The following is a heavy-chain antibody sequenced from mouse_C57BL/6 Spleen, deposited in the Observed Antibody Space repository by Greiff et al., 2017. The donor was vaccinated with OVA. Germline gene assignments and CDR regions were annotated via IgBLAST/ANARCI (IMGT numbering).Heavy chain of an antibody. Sequence: EVKVEESGGGLVQPGGSMKLSCVASGFTFSNYWMNWVRQSPEKGLEWVAQIRLKSDNYATHYAESVKGRFTISRDDSKSSVYLQMNNLRAEDTGIYYCTALGRRWYFDVWGTGTTVTVSS. CDR3: TALGRRWYFDV. V-gene: IGHV6-3*01. J-gene: IGHJ1*03. CDR1: GFTFSNYW. CDR2: IRLKSDNYAT. D-gene: IGHD4-1*01.